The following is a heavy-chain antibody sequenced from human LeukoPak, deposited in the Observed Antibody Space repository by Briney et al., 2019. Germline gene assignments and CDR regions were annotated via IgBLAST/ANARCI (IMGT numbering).Heavy chain of an antibody. Sequence: SETLSLTCAVYGGSFSGYYWSWIRQPPGKGLEWIGEINHSGSTNYNPSLKSRVTISVDTSKDQFSLKLSSVTAADTAVYYCARGRGTGYDILTGYYSGGNWFDPWGRGTLVTVSS. V-gene: IGHV4-34*01. CDR3: ARGRGTGYDILTGYYSGGNWFDP. J-gene: IGHJ5*02. CDR1: GGSFSGYY. D-gene: IGHD3-9*01. CDR2: INHSGST.